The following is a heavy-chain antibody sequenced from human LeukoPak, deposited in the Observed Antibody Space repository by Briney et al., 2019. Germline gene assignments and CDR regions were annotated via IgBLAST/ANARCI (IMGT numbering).Heavy chain of an antibody. Sequence: PSETLSLTCAVYGGSFGGYYWSWIRQPPGKGLEWIGEINHSGSTNYNPSLKSRVTISVDTSKNQFSLKLSSVTAADTAVYYCAREDYDYVWGSYRFYYFDYWGQGTLVTVSS. CDR3: AREDYDYVWGSYRFYYFDY. J-gene: IGHJ4*02. D-gene: IGHD3-16*02. CDR1: GGSFGGYY. V-gene: IGHV4-34*01. CDR2: INHSGST.